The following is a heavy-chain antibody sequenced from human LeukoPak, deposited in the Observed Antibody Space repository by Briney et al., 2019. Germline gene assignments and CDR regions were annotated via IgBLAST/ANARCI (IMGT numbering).Heavy chain of an antibody. D-gene: IGHD6-13*01. J-gene: IGHJ6*02. V-gene: IGHV1-46*01. Sequence: ASVKVSCKASGYTFSSYYMHWVRQAPGQGLEWMGIINPSGGSTSYAQKFQGRVTMTRDTSTSTVYMELSSLRSEDTAVYYCARGKVAAAATFYYYYGMDVWGQGTTVTVSS. CDR3: ARGKVAAAATFYYYYGMDV. CDR2: INPSGGST. CDR1: GYTFSSYY.